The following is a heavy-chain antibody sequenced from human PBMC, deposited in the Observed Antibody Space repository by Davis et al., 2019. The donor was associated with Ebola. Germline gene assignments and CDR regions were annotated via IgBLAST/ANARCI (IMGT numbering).Heavy chain of an antibody. J-gene: IGHJ4*02. Sequence: LSLTCAASGFTFSSYSMNWVRQAPGKGLEWVSSISSSSSYIYYADSVKGRFTISRDNAKNSLYLQMNSLRAEDTAVYYCAREPYYYDSSGYNGRRFDYWGQGTLVTVSS. CDR2: ISSSSSYI. CDR3: AREPYYYDSSGYNGRRFDY. V-gene: IGHV3-21*01. D-gene: IGHD3-22*01. CDR1: GFTFSSYS.